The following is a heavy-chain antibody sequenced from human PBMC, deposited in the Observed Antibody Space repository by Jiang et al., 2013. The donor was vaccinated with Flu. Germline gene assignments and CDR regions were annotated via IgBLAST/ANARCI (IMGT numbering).Heavy chain of an antibody. V-gene: IGHV1-46*01. Sequence: SGAEVKKPGASVKVSCKASGYTFTSYYMHWVRQAPGQGLEWMGIINPSGGSTSYAQKFQGRVTMTRDTSTSTVYMELSSLRSEDTAVYYCARDSTAGITIFGVAPADWYFDLWGRGTLVTVSS. D-gene: IGHD3-3*01. CDR3: ARDSTAGITIFGVAPADWYFDL. J-gene: IGHJ2*01. CDR2: INPSGGST. CDR1: GYTFTSYY.